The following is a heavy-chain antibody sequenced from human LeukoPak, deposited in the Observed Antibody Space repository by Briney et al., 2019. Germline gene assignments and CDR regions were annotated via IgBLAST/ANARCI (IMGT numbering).Heavy chain of an antibody. CDR3: AKALSFNCSSTSCYAMDAFDI. CDR2: MSYDGSNK. V-gene: IGHV3-30*18. D-gene: IGHD2-2*01. J-gene: IGHJ3*02. Sequence: GGSLRLSCAAFGFTFSSYGMLWVRQAPGKGLEWVAVMSYDGSNKYYADSVKGRFTISRDNSKNTLYLQMNSLRAEDTAVYYCAKALSFNCSSTSCYAMDAFDIWGQGTMVTVSS. CDR1: GFTFSSYG.